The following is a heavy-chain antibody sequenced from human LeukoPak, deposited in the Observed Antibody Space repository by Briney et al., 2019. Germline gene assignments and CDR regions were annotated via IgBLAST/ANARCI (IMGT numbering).Heavy chain of an antibody. J-gene: IGHJ6*03. D-gene: IGHD2-2*01. CDR1: GYSFTSYW. Sequence: GESLKISCKGSGYSFTSYWIAWVRQMPGEGLEWMGIIYPGDSDTRYSPSFQGQVTISADKSISTAYLQWSSLKASDTAMYYCARLGCSCTSRLAYPRYYFYYKDGWGKGTTVTVSS. V-gene: IGHV5-51*01. CDR3: ARLGCSCTSRLAYPRYYFYYKDG. CDR2: IYPGDSDT.